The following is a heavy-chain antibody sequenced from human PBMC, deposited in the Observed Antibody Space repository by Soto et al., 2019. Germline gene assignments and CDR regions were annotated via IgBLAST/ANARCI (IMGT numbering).Heavy chain of an antibody. D-gene: IGHD1-1*01. CDR3: ARDNDRLQLGGNYYYFLDV. J-gene: IGHJ6*02. CDR2: IMPVFPTP. V-gene: IGHV1-69*12. Sequence: QVQLVQSGAEVKKPGSSAKVSCKASGGTFSTSAISWVRQAPGQGLEWVGGIMPVFPTPDYAQKFQGRVTITADESTTTAYLELTSLRTDDTAVYYCARDNDRLQLGGNYYYFLDVWGQGTAITVSS. CDR1: GGTFSTSA.